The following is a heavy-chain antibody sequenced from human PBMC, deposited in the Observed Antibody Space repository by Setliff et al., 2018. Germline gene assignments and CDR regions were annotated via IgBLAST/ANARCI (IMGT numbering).Heavy chain of an antibody. CDR2: IYTSGST. J-gene: IGHJ6*02. V-gene: IGHV4-38-2*01. CDR3: ARSAGYSSSWYNYYYGMDV. CDR1: GYSISSGYY. Sequence: SETLSLTCAVSGYSISSGYYWGWIRQPPGKGLEWIGSIYTSGSTYYHPSRKSRVTISVDTSKNQFSLKLSSVTAADTAVYYCARSAGYSSSWYNYYYGMDVGGQGTTVTVSS. D-gene: IGHD6-13*01.